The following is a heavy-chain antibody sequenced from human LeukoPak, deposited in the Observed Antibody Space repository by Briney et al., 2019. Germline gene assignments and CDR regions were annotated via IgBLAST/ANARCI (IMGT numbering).Heavy chain of an antibody. Sequence: SETLSLTCTVSGGSISNYYWSWIRQPPGRGREWIGYINYSGSDNYNPALMSRVTMSVDTSKNQFSLKLTSVAAADTAVYYCARVYRDDFWSGFSTHFDYWGQGTLVIVSS. CDR2: INYSGSD. V-gene: IGHV4-59*01. J-gene: IGHJ4*02. CDR1: GGSISNYY. D-gene: IGHD3-3*01. CDR3: ARVYRDDFWSGFSTHFDY.